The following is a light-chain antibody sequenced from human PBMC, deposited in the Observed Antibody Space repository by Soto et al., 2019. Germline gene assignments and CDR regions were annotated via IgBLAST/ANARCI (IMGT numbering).Light chain of an antibody. CDR3: HQRSNWPRT. CDR2: DAS. CDR1: QSFGSY. V-gene: IGKV3-11*01. Sequence: IVLTQSPSTLSLSPGQRATLSCRVSQSFGSYLAWYQQKPCHAPSLLIYDASNRATGIPDRFSGSGSGTDFTPTISSLEHDDFADYYCHQRSNWPRTFGQGNKLEIK. J-gene: IGKJ2*01.